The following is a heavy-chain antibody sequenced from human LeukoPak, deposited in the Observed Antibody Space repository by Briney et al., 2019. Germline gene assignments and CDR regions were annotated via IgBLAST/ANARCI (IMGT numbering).Heavy chain of an antibody. Sequence: ASVKVSCKASGGTFSSYAISWVRQAPGQGLEWMGGIIPIFGTANYAQKFQGRVTITADESTSTAYMELSSLRSEDTAVYYCAGEGYSSSPTPLDYWGQGTLVTVSS. J-gene: IGHJ4*02. CDR2: IIPIFGTA. V-gene: IGHV1-69*01. CDR1: GGTFSSYA. D-gene: IGHD6-6*01. CDR3: AGEGYSSSPTPLDY.